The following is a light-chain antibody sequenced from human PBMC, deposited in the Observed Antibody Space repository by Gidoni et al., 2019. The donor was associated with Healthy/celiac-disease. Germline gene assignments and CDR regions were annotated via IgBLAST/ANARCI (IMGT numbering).Light chain of an antibody. Sequence: QSALTPPASVSGSPGPSITISCTGTSSDVGSYNLVSWYQQHPGKAPKLMIYEVSKRPSGVSNRFSGSKSGNTASLTISGLQAEDEADYYCCSYAGSRTWVFGGGTKLTVL. CDR1: SSDVGSYNL. CDR2: EVS. V-gene: IGLV2-23*02. CDR3: CSYAGSRTWV. J-gene: IGLJ3*02.